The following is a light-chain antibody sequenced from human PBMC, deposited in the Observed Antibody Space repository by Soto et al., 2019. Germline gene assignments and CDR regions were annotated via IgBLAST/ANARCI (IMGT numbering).Light chain of an antibody. CDR3: QQYDDLPPT. Sequence: DIQMTQSPSSLSASVGDRVTITCQASQHISTYLNWFQQKPGKAPELLIYDASNLVQGVPSRFSGSGSGTDSTFTITSLQPEDIATYYYQQYDDLPPTFGPGTKVDIK. V-gene: IGKV1-33*01. J-gene: IGKJ3*01. CDR1: QHISTY. CDR2: DAS.